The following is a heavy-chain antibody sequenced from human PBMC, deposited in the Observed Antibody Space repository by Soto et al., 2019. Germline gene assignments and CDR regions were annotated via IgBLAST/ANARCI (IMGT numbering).Heavy chain of an antibody. CDR1: GGTFSSYA. Sequence: QVQLVQSGAEVKKPGSSVKVSCKASGGTFSSYAISWVRQAPGQGLEWMGGIIPIFGTANYAQKFQGRVTITADESTSTAYMELSSLRSEDTAVYYCARDTSTYYDSSGYYYTPYYGMDVWGQGTTVTVSS. CDR2: IIPIFGTA. V-gene: IGHV1-69*12. CDR3: ARDTSTYYDSSGYYYTPYYGMDV. J-gene: IGHJ6*02. D-gene: IGHD3-22*01.